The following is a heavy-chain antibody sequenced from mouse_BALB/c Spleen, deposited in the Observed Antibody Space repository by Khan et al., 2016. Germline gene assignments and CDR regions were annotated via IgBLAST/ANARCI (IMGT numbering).Heavy chain of an antibody. CDR3: ASIYDGYYVGLYYAMDY. Sequence: QFQLVQSGLELKKPGETVKISCKASGYTFTNYGMNWVKQAPGKGLKWMGWINTYTGEPTYADDFKGRFAFSLETSASTAYLQINNLKNEDTATYFCASIYDGYYVGLYYAMDYWGQGTSVTVSS. CDR1: GYTFTNYG. CDR2: INTYTGEP. D-gene: IGHD2-3*01. V-gene: IGHV9-3-1*01. J-gene: IGHJ4*01.